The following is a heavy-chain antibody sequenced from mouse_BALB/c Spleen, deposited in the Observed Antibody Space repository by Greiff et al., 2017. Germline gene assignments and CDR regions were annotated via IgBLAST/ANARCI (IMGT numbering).Heavy chain of an antibody. CDR3: VTYDYDGWFAY. V-gene: IGHV2-2-2*01. CDR2: IWSGGST. D-gene: IGHD2-4*01. J-gene: IGHJ3*01. CDR1: GFSLTSYG. Sequence: VKLQESGPGLVQPSQSLSITCTVSGFSLTSYGVHWVRQSPGKGLEWLGVIWSGGSTDYNAAFISRLSISKDNSKSQVFFKMNSLQADDTAIYYCVTYDYDGWFAYWGQGTLVTVSA.